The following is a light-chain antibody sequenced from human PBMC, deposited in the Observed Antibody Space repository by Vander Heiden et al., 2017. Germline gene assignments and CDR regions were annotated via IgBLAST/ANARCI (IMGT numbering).Light chain of an antibody. J-gene: IGKJ3*01. Sequence: DIVMTQSPLSLPVTPGEPASISCRSSQSLLHSNGYNYLDWYLQKPGQSPQLLIYWGSNRASGVPDRFSGSGSGTDFTLKISSVEAEDVGVYYCMQALQTPLTFGSGTKVDI. CDR3: MQALQTPLT. CDR2: WGS. V-gene: IGKV2-28*01. CDR1: QSLLHSNGYNY.